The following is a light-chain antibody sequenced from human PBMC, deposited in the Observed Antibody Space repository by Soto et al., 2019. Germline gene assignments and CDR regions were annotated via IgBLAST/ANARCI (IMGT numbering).Light chain of an antibody. V-gene: IGLV2-14*01. CDR1: SGDIGGYNF. CDR2: EVR. CDR3: SSYTSTGTLIV. Sequence: SVLTQPASVSGSPGQSITISCSGSSGDIGGYNFVSWYQHLPGKAPKLIIFEVRFRPSGVSNRFSGSKSGDTASLTISKLLPEDEADYYCSSYTSTGTLIVFGGGTKVTVL. J-gene: IGLJ2*01.